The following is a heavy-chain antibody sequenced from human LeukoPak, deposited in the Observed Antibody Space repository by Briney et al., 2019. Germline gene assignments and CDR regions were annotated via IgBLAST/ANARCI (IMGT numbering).Heavy chain of an antibody. CDR1: GGSVYSGTYY. CDR2: VYYSGST. J-gene: IGHJ4*02. CDR3: ARIKSSGWYYDY. Sequence: PSETLSLTRIVSGGSVYSGTYYWSWVRQPPGKGLEWIGYVYYSGSTNYNPSLKSRVTISLDTSKNQFSLRLSSVTAADTAVYYCARIKSSGWYYDYWGQGTLVTVSS. V-gene: IGHV4-61*01. D-gene: IGHD6-19*01.